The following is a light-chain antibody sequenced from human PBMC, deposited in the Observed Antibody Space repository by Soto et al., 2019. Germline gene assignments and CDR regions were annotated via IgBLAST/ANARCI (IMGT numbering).Light chain of an antibody. CDR2: RNN. Sequence: QTVVTQPPSASGTPGQRVTISCSGSSSNIGGNYVSWYQQLPGTAPGLLIHRNNQRPSGVPDRFSGSKSGTSASLAISGLRSEDEADYYCASWDDSLRGVTFGGGTKLTVL. V-gene: IGLV1-47*01. CDR1: SSNIGGNY. J-gene: IGLJ2*01. CDR3: ASWDDSLRGVT.